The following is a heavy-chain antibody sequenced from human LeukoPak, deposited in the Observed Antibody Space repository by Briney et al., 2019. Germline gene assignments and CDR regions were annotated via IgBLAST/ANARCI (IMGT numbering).Heavy chain of an antibody. CDR3: ARGSEYYYDSSGYYYVPSRPLDY. J-gene: IGHJ4*02. Sequence: GRSLRLSCAASGFTFSSYGMHWVRQAPGKGLEWVAVIWYDGSNKYYADSVKGRFTISRDNSKNTLYLQMNSLRAEDTAVYYCARGSEYYYDSSGYYYVPSRPLDYWGQGTLVTVSS. D-gene: IGHD3-22*01. CDR2: IWYDGSNK. CDR1: GFTFSSYG. V-gene: IGHV3-33*01.